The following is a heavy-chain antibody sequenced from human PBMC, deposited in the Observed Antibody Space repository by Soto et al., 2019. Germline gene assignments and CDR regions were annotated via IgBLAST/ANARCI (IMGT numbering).Heavy chain of an antibody. CDR3: ARKDYYGSGIYYFDY. CDR2: INAANGDT. D-gene: IGHD3-10*01. Sequence: GAAVKVSCKASGYTFNKYPMHWVRQAPGQGLEWMGWINAANGDTGYSQKFQGRVTLTRDTSASTAYMELRSLRSEDTAVYYCARKDYYGSGIYYFDYWGQGTLVTSPQ. V-gene: IGHV1-3*01. J-gene: IGHJ4*02. CDR1: GYTFNKYP.